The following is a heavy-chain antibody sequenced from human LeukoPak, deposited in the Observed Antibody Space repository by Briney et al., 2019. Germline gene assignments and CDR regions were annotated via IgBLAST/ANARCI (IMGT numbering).Heavy chain of an antibody. J-gene: IGHJ6*02. Sequence: NTSETLSLTCTVSGGSICSGGYYWSWIRQHPGKGLEWIGYIYYSGSTYYNPSLKSRVTISVDTSKNQFSLKLSSVTAADTAVYYCARESFQQLIYGMDVWGQGTTVTVSS. CDR3: ARESFQQLIYGMDV. D-gene: IGHD6-13*01. CDR2: IYYSGST. CDR1: GGSICSGGYY. V-gene: IGHV4-31*03.